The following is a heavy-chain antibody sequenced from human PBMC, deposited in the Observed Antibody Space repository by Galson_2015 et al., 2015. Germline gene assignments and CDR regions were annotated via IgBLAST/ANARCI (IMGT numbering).Heavy chain of an antibody. CDR1: GGTFSSYA. CDR2: IIPIFGTA. D-gene: IGHD3-10*01. Sequence: SVKVSCKASGGTFSSYAISWVRQAPGQGLEWMGGIIPIFGTANYAQKFQGRVTITADESTSTAYMELSSLRSEDTAVYYCARPENYYGSGSPANYYYYYYMDVWGKGTTVTVSS. CDR3: ARPENYYGSGSPANYYYYYYMDV. J-gene: IGHJ6*03. V-gene: IGHV1-69*13.